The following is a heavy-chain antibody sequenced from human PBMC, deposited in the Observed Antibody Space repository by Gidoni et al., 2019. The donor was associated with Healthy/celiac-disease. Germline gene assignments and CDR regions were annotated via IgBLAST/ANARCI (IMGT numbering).Heavy chain of an antibody. J-gene: IGHJ5*02. V-gene: IGHV2-5*01. D-gene: IGHD3-10*01. CDR3: AHRAYYDGSGSPPRGENWFDP. CDR1: GFSLSTSGVG. Sequence: QITLKESGPTLVKPTQTLTLTCTFSGFSLSTSGVGVGWMRQPPGKALEWLALLYWNDDKRYSPSLKSRLTITKDTSKNQVVLTMTNMDPVDTATYYCAHRAYYDGSGSPPRGENWFDPWGQGTLVTVSS. CDR2: LYWNDDK.